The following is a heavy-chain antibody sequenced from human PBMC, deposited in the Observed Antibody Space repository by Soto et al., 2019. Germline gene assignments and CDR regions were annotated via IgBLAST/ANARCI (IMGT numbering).Heavy chain of an antibody. J-gene: IGHJ3*02. V-gene: IGHV3-48*02. CDR1: GFTFNTYP. D-gene: IGHD2-21*01. Sequence: EVQLVESGGGLVQPGGSLRLSCAASGFTFNTYPMNWVRQAPGKGLEWISYISASTTFISYADSVRGRFAISRDNAENSLYLQMNSLRDEDTAVYYCAGDSAYAFDIWGQGIMVTVSS. CDR3: AGDSAYAFDI. CDR2: ISASTTFI.